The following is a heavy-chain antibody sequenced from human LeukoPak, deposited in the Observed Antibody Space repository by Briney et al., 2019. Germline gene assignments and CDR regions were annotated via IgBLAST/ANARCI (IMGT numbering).Heavy chain of an antibody. J-gene: IGHJ2*01. CDR2: ISTSGSPT. Sequence: GGSLRLSCAASGFTFASYTMAWVRQAPGKGLEWVSGISTSGSPTFYADSVKGRFTISRDNSKNTMYLQMNSLRAGDTALYYCAKDRVPGDHVWYFDLWGRGTLVTVSS. CDR1: GFTFASYT. CDR3: AKDRVPGDHVWYFDL. V-gene: IGHV3-23*01. D-gene: IGHD7-27*01.